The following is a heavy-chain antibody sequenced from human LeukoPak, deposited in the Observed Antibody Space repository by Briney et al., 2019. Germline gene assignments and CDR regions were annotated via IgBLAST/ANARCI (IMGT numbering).Heavy chain of an antibody. CDR3: ASTNSGRLDY. CDR2: INHSGST. V-gene: IGHV4-34*01. J-gene: IGHJ4*02. D-gene: IGHD1-26*01. CDR1: GGSFSGYY. Sequence: SETLSLTCAVYGGSFSGYYWSWIRQPLGKGLEWIGEINHSGSTNYNPSLKSRVTISVDTSKNQFSLKLSSVTAADTAVYYCASTNSGRLDYWGQGTLVTVSS.